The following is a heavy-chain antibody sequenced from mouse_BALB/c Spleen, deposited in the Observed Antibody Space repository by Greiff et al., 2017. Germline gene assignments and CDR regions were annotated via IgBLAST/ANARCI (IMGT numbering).Heavy chain of an antibody. J-gene: IGHJ4*01. Sequence: EVNLVESGGGLVKPGGSLKLSCAASGFTFSSYAMSWVRQSPEKRLEWVAEISSGGSYTYYPDTVTGRFTISRDNAKNTLYLEMSSLRSEDTAMYYCARRTYYAMDYWGQGTSVTVSS. V-gene: IGHV5-9-4*01. CDR2: ISSGGSYT. CDR1: GFTFSSYA. CDR3: ARRTYYAMDY.